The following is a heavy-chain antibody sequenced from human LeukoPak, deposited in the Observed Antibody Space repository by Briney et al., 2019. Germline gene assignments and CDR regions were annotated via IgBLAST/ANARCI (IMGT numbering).Heavy chain of an antibody. Sequence: KPSQTLSLTCTVSGYSISSGYYWGWIRQPPGNGLEWIGSIYHSGSTYYNPSLTRRVTISVDTSKTQFSLKLSSVTAADTGVYYCAREAQYSSALTHNDYWSQGTLVTVSS. D-gene: IGHD6-19*01. V-gene: IGHV4-38-2*02. CDR2: IYHSGST. CDR1: GYSISSGYY. CDR3: AREAQYSSALTHNDY. J-gene: IGHJ4*02.